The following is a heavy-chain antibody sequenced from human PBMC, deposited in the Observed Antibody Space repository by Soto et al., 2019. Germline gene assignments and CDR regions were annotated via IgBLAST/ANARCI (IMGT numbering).Heavy chain of an antibody. J-gene: IGHJ6*02. V-gene: IGHV3-23*01. CDR3: VKGPGKGDL. CDR1: GFTFSTYA. CDR2: ISGSGGSI. Sequence: EVQLLESGGGLVQPGGSLRLSCAASGFTFSTYAMNWVRQAPGNGLEWVSAISGSGGSIHYADTVKGRFTISRDNSTNALYPQMTSPSYGVTAVHHCVKGPGKGDLWGQATALTVSS.